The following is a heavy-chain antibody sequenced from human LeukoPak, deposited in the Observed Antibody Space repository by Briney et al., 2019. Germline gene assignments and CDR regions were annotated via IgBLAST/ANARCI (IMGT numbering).Heavy chain of an antibody. D-gene: IGHD3-22*01. J-gene: IGHJ4*02. V-gene: IGHV3-74*01. CDR1: GFTFSNYW. CDR2: IYVDGRTT. Sequence: GGSLRLSCVASGFTFSNYWMHWVRQPPGKGLVWVSRIYVDGRTTNYADSVKGRFTISRDNAKNTVYLQMNSLRAEDTAVYYCARRQGSYFDTSGYYYGWGQGTLVTVSS. CDR3: ARRQGSYFDTSGYYYG.